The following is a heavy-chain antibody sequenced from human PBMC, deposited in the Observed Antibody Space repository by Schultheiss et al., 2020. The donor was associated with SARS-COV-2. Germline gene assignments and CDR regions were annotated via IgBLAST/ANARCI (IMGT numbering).Heavy chain of an antibody. D-gene: IGHD4-17*01. CDR1: GFTVSSNY. Sequence: GGSLRLSCAASGFTVSSNYMSWVRQAPGKGLEWVSVIYSGGSTYYADSVKGRFTISRDNAKNSLYLQMNSLRAEDTAVYYCARVLVGLRGPETDDYWGQGTLVTVSS. V-gene: IGHV3-53*01. CDR3: ARVLVGLRGPETDDY. CDR2: IYSGGST. J-gene: IGHJ4*02.